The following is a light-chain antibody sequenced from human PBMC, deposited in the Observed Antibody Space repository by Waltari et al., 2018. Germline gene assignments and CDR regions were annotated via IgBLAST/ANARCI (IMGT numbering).Light chain of an antibody. CDR1: QSVGSN. V-gene: IGKV3-15*01. Sequence: DIVMTQSPATLSVSAGERATLSCRASQSVGSNLAWYQQKPGQAPRVLIYGASTRATGIPARFSGSGSGTEFTLTISSLQSEDFAVYYCQQYNNWPRTFGQGTKVEIK. J-gene: IGKJ1*01. CDR3: QQYNNWPRT. CDR2: GAS.